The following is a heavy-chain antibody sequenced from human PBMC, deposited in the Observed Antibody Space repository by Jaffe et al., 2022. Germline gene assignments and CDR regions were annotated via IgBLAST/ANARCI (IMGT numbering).Heavy chain of an antibody. CDR2: IYTRGST. CDR3: ARDRSYGDYVY. J-gene: IGHJ4*02. V-gene: IGHV4-61*02. Sequence: QVQLQESGPGLVKPSQTLSLTCTVSGGSISSGSYYWSWIRQPAGKGLEWIGRIYTRGSTNYNPSLKSRVTMSVDTSKNQFSLKLSSVTAADTAVYYCARDRSYGDYVYWGQGTLVTVSS. CDR1: GGSISSGSYY. D-gene: IGHD4-17*01.